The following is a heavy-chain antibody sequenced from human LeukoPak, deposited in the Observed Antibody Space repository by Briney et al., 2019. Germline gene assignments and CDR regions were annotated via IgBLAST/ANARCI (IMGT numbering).Heavy chain of an antibody. CDR2: IYWDDDK. CDR1: GFSLSTSGVG. J-gene: IGHJ5*02. Sequence: ESGPTLVKPTQTLTLTCTFSGFSLSTSGVGGGWIRQPPGKALEWLALIYWDDDKRYSPSLKSRLTITKHTSKNQVVLTMTNMDPVDTATYYCAHRTYYYDSSGYPNWFDPWGQGTLVTVSS. CDR3: AHRTYYYDSSGYPNWFDP. D-gene: IGHD3-22*01. V-gene: IGHV2-5*02.